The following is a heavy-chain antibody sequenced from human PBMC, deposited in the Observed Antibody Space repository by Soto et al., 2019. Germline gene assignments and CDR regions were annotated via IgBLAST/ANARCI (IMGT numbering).Heavy chain of an antibody. CDR3: ARTPISSPPYYYYGMDV. V-gene: IGHV5-51*01. J-gene: IGHJ6*02. CDR1: GYSFTSYW. CDR2: IYPGDSDT. D-gene: IGHD2-2*01. Sequence: PGESLKISCKGSGYSFTSYWIGWVRQMPGKGLEWMGIIYPGDSDTRYSPSFQGQVTISADKSISTAYLQWSSLKASDTAMYYCARTPISSPPYYYYGMDVWGQGTTVTVSS.